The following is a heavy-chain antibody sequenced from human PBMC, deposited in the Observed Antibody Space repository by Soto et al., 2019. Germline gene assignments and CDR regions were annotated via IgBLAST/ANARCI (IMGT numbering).Heavy chain of an antibody. CDR1: GFTFSTYA. CDR3: AKVISTSGSSL. Sequence: GGSLRLSRAASGFTFSTYAMTWVRQAPGKGLAWLSSISGSGSTYYADSVKGRFTISRDNSKNTLYLQMNSLRAEDTAVYYCAKVISTSGSSLWGRGTLVTSPQ. D-gene: IGHD3-10*01. V-gene: IGHV3-23*01. CDR2: ISGSGST. J-gene: IGHJ4*02.